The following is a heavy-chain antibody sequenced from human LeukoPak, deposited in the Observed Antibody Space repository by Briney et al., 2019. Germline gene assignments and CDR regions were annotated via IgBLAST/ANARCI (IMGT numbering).Heavy chain of an antibody. V-gene: IGHV3-23*01. D-gene: IGHD2-2*02. CDR2: ISGNGDST. Sequence: GGSLRLSCAASGFSFSSYVMSWVRQAPGKGLEWVSIISGNGDSTYSADSERGRFTISRDNSKNTFYLQMNTLRAEDTAVYYCARMPNRCSTISCYIDSWGQGTLVTVS. J-gene: IGHJ4*02. CDR3: ARMPNRCSTISCYIDS. CDR1: GFSFSSYV.